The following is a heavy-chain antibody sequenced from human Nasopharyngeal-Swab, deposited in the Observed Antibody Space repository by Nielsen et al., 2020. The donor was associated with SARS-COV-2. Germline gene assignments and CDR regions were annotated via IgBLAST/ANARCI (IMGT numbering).Heavy chain of an antibody. D-gene: IGHD5/OR15-5a*01. J-gene: IGHJ4*02. CDR3: ARVKYGVYLRWGPPDY. Sequence: WVRQAPGQGLEWMGRINPNSGGTNYAQKFQGRVTMTRDTSISTAYMELSRLRSDDTPVYYCARVKYGVYLRWGPPDYWGQGTLVTVSS. V-gene: IGHV1-2*06. CDR2: INPNSGGT.